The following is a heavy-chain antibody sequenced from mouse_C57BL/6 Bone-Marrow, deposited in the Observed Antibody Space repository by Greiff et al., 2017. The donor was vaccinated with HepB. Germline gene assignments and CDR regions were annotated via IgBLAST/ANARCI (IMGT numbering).Heavy chain of an antibody. CDR1: GFNIKDYY. CDR3: ARTTVVAYYYAMDY. Sequence: DVKLQESGAELVKPGASVKLSCTASGFNIKDYYMHWVKQRTEQGLEWIGRIDPEDGETKYAPKFQGKATITADTSSNTAYLQLSSLTSEDTAVYYCARTTVVAYYYAMDYWGQGTSVTVSS. V-gene: IGHV14-2*01. D-gene: IGHD1-1*01. J-gene: IGHJ4*01. CDR2: IDPEDGET.